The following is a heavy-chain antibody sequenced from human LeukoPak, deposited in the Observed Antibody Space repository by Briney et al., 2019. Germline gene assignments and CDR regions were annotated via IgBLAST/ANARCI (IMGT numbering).Heavy chain of an antibody. J-gene: IGHJ4*02. CDR3: ARVASGLLWFIFDY. Sequence: GGSLRLSCAASGFTFSSYWMHWVRQVPGKGLVWVSRINEDGSIISYADSVKGRFTISRDNAKNTLYLQMGSLRAEDMAVYYCARVASGLLWFIFDYWGQGTLVTVSS. CDR2: INEDGSII. V-gene: IGHV3-74*01. CDR1: GFTFSSYW. D-gene: IGHD3-10*01.